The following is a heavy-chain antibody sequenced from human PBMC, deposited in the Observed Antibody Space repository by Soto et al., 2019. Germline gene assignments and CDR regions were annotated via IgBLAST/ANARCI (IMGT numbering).Heavy chain of an antibody. CDR3: ARLSVAGSRYYYYGMDV. CDR2: TYYRSKWYN. D-gene: IGHD6-19*01. Sequence: QTLSLTFAISEDSVSSNSAAWNLIRQSPSRGLEWLGRTYYRSKWYNDYAVSVKSRITINPDTSKNQFSLQLNSVTPEDTAVYYCARLSVAGSRYYYYGMDVWGQGTTVTVSS. V-gene: IGHV6-1*01. J-gene: IGHJ6*02. CDR1: EDSVSSNSAA.